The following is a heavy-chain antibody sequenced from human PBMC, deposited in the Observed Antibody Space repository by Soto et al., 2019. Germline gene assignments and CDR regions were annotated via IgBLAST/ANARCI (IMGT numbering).Heavy chain of an antibody. Sequence: EVQLVESGGGLIQPGGSLRLSCAASGFTVSSTYLTWVRQAPGKGLEWVAILYTGNDTVYADSVKGRFTISRDSSKNTFSLQMNSLRAEDTAMYFCASSRYTATYSGRFLDYWGQGSLVTVSS. J-gene: IGHJ4*02. CDR1: GFTVSSTY. V-gene: IGHV3-53*01. CDR3: ASSRYTATYSGRFLDY. D-gene: IGHD2-15*01. CDR2: LYTGNDT.